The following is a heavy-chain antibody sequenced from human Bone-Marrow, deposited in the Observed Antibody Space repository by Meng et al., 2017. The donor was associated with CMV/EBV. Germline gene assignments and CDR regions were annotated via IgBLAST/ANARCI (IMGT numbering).Heavy chain of an antibody. CDR3: IKGRSGTYYD. CDR2: ISSSDDHK. J-gene: IGHJ4*02. Sequence: LSCAACVFTFSNFGMNWARRAPGKGLEWVSSISSSDDHKYYADSVKGRFTISRDNSKNTLDLQMSSLRAEDTAVYYYIKGRSGTYYDWGQGTLVTVSS. V-gene: IGHV3-23*01. D-gene: IGHD1-26*01. CDR1: VFTFSNFG.